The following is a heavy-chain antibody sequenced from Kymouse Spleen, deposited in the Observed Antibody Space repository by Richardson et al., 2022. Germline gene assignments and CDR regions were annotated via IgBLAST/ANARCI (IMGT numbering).Heavy chain of an antibody. CDR2: IWYDGSNK. D-gene: IGHD1-20*01,IGHD1-7*01. J-gene: IGHJ3*02. CDR1: GFTFSSYG. V-gene: IGHV3-33*01. CDR3: ARDPRITGTTFDI. Sequence: QVQLVESGGGVVQPGRSLRLSCAASGFTFSSYGMHWVRQAPGKGLEWVAVIWYDGSNKYYADSVKGRFTISRDNSKNTLYLQMNSLRAEDTAVYYCARDPRITGTTFDIWGQGTMVTVSS.